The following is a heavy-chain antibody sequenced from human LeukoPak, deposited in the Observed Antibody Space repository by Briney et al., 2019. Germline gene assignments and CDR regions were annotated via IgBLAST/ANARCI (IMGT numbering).Heavy chain of an antibody. CDR3: ASGSSSSYPYYFDY. CDR2: ISSSGNYI. Sequence: GGSLRLSCVVSGLKFSSFSMNWVRQAPGKGLEWVSGISSSGNYIYYADSVKGRFAISRDDAKNSLYLQMNSLRAEDTAVYYCASGSSSSYPYYFDYWGQGTLVTVSS. D-gene: IGHD6-6*01. V-gene: IGHV3-21*01. CDR1: GLKFSSFS. J-gene: IGHJ4*02.